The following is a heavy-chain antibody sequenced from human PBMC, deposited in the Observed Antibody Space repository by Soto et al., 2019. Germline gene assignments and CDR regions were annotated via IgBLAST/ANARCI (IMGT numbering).Heavy chain of an antibody. D-gene: IGHD5-18*01. CDR2: ISGRGGST. Sequence: GGSLRLSCAASGFTFSSYAMSWVRQAPGKGLEWVSAISGRGGSTYYADSVQGRFTVSRDDSRNMLYLQMDSLGVEDTAVYYCVRDEIQIWSYVGSFDYWGQGSLVTVSS. V-gene: IGHV3-23*01. CDR1: GFTFSSYA. J-gene: IGHJ4*02. CDR3: VRDEIQIWSYVGSFDY.